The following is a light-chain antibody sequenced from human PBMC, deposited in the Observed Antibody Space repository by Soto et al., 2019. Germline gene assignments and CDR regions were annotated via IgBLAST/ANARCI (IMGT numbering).Light chain of an antibody. Sequence: PSTLSASVGDRVTITCRASESIDSWLAWYXXKXXXXXKXXXYGTSNLESGVPSRFSGSGYGTDYTLTISSLQPEDFATYYCQQYDSYPITFGQGKRLEIK. V-gene: IGKV1-5*01. CDR3: QQYDSYPIT. CDR2: GTS. J-gene: IGKJ5*01. CDR1: ESIDSW.